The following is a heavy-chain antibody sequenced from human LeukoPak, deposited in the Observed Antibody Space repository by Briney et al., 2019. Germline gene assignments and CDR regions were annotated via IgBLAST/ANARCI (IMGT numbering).Heavy chain of an antibody. D-gene: IGHD4-11*01. V-gene: IGHV3-23*01. J-gene: IGHJ4*02. Sequence: GSLRLSCAASGFTFSSYAMSWVRQAPGKGLEWVSTISPGGGTTYYAESMKGRFTISRDNSKTTLYLEMNSLRVEDTAVYYCTKARSGSSNWALQIFEYWGQGVLVTVSS. CDR3: TKARSGSSNWALQIFEY. CDR1: GFTFSSYA. CDR2: ISPGGGTT.